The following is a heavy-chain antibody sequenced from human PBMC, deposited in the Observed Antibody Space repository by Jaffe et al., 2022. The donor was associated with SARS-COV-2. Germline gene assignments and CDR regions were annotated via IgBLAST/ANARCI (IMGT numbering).Heavy chain of an antibody. Sequence: QVQLVQSGAEMKKPGASVRVSCEASGYSFTTYGITWVRQAPGQGLEWMGWISPYNGHTNYAEKFQGRVTMTADTSTSTVHMDLRSLRSDDTAVYYCASFTIVRGIVMRGDDFDIWGQGTMVTVSS. J-gene: IGHJ3*02. CDR3: ASFTIVRGIVMRGDDFDI. CDR2: ISPYNGHT. D-gene: IGHD3-10*01. CDR1: GYSFTTYG. V-gene: IGHV1-18*01.